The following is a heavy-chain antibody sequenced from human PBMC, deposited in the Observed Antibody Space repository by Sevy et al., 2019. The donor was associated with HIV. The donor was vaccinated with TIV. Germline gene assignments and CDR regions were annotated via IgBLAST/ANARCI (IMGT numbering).Heavy chain of an antibody. CDR3: ARGRGGSYWAAFDI. Sequence: ASVKVSCKASGYTXISYDINWVRQATGQGLEWVGWMDPXSXDTGYAQKFQGRVTMTRNTSISTAYMELSSLRSEDTAVYYCARGRGGSYWAAFDIWGQGTMVTVSS. V-gene: IGHV1-8*01. CDR2: MDPXSXDT. D-gene: IGHD1-26*01. CDR1: GYTXISYD. J-gene: IGHJ3*02.